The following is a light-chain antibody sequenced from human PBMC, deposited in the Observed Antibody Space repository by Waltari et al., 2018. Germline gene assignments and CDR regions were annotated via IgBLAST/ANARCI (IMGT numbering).Light chain of an antibody. V-gene: IGLV2-11*01. CDR1: SSDLGPSNF. CDR3: TSYAVTKVV. CDR2: DVT. Sequence: QSALNQPRSVSRSPGQSVTIPCPGTSSDLGPSNFVSWYQQHPGKVPKLILYDVTKRPSGVPDRFSGSKSGNTASLTISGLQAEDEADYYCTSYAVTKVVFGGGTKLTVL. J-gene: IGLJ2*01.